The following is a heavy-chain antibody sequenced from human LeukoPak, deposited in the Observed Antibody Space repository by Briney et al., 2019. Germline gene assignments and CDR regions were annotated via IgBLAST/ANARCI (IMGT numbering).Heavy chain of an antibody. CDR3: ARAVTTFEVLIGYFDY. D-gene: IGHD3-3*01. CDR1: GFTFSSYW. J-gene: IGHJ4*02. CDR2: IKQDGSEK. Sequence: GGSLRLSCAASGFTFSSYWMSWVRQAPGKGLEWVANIKQDGSEKSYVDSVKGRFTISRDTAKNSLYLQMNNLRAEDTAVYYCARAVTTFEVLIGYFDYWGQGTLVTVSS. V-gene: IGHV3-7*01.